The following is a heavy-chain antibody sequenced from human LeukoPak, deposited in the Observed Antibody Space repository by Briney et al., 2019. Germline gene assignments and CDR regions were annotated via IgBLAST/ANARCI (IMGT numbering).Heavy chain of an antibody. CDR3: AKDIVAGTGAFDI. CDR2: ISWNSGSI. Sequence: GGSLRLSCAASGFTFSSYEMNWVRQAPGKGLEWVSGISWNSGSIGYADSVKGRVTISRDNAKNSLYLQMNSLRAEDTALYYCAKDIVAGTGAFDIWGQGTMVTVSS. CDR1: GFTFSSYE. J-gene: IGHJ3*02. V-gene: IGHV3-9*01. D-gene: IGHD6-19*01.